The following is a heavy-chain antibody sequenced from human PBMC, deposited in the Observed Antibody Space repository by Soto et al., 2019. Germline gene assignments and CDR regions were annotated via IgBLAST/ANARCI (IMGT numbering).Heavy chain of an antibody. D-gene: IGHD2-15*01. V-gene: IGHV3-9*01. CDR2: ISWNSDTI. J-gene: IGHJ4*02. CDR1: GFTFDDYA. CDR3: GKGDCSGGSCFPSDH. Sequence: VQLVESGGGLVQPGRSLRLSCAASGFTFDDYAMHWVRQAPGKGLEWVSSISWNSDTIGYVDSVKGRFTISRDNAKNSLYLQMNSLRAEDTALYYCGKGDCSGGSCFPSDHWGQGTLVTVSS.